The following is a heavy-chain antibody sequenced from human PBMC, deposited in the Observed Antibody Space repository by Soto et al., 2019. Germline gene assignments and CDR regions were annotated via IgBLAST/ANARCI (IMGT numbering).Heavy chain of an antibody. J-gene: IGHJ6*02. CDR3: ARRGGCSGGSCYPGRSYYYGMDV. CDR1: GDSVSSNSAA. CDR2: TYYRSKWYN. D-gene: IGHD2-15*01. V-gene: IGHV6-1*01. Sequence: SQTLSLTCAISGDSVSSNSAAWNWIRQSPSRGLEWLGRTYYRSKWYNDYAVSVKSRITINPDTSKNQFSLQLNSVTPEDTAVYYCARRGGCSGGSCYPGRSYYYGMDVWGQGTTVTVSS.